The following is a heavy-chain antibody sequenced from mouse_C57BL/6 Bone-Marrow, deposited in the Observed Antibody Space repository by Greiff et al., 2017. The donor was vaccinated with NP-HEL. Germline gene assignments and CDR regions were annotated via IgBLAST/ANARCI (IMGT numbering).Heavy chain of an antibody. CDR1: GYAFSSSW. Sequence: QVQLKESGPELVKPGASVKISCKASGYAFSSSWMNWVKQRPGKGLEWIGRIYPGDGDTNYNGKFKGKATLTADKSASTAYMNLSSLTSEDSAVYFCARSKGYYPFAYWGQGTLVTVSA. CDR3: ARSKGYYPFAY. CDR2: IYPGDGDT. V-gene: IGHV1-82*01. J-gene: IGHJ3*01. D-gene: IGHD2-3*01.